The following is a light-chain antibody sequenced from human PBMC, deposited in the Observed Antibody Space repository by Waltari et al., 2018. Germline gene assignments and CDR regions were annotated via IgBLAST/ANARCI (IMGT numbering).Light chain of an antibody. Sequence: QSALTQPPSVSGSPGQSVTISCTGTSSDVGSYNRVSWYQQPPDTAPKLIIYEVSDRPSGVPDRVSGSKSANTAFRTISGLQAEDEADYFCSSYTSSSTWVFGTGTKVTVL. J-gene: IGLJ1*01. CDR3: SSYTSSSTWV. CDR2: EVS. V-gene: IGLV2-18*02. CDR1: SSDVGSYNR.